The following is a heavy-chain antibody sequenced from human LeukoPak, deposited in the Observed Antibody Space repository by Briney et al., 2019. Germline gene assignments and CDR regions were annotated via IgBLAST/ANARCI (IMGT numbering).Heavy chain of an antibody. D-gene: IGHD5/OR15-5a*01. CDR2: ISYDGRNK. J-gene: IGHJ6*02. CDR1: GFTFSSYG. CDR3: AKVIESSAVLNSLGYYYYYGMDV. V-gene: IGHV3-30*18. Sequence: PGRSLRLSCAASGFTFSSYGMHWVRQAPGKGLEWVAVISYDGRNKYHADSVKGRFTISRDNSKNTLYLQMNSLRAEDTAVYYCAKVIESSAVLNSLGYYYYYGMDVWGQGTTVTVSS.